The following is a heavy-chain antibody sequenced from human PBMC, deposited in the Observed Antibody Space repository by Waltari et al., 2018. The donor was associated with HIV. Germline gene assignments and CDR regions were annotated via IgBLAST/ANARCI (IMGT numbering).Heavy chain of an antibody. CDR1: GFRFSTYG. CDR3: AREGHYYGSGRFGGDY. CDR2: IWYDGSNK. D-gene: IGHD3-10*01. Sequence: QVQLVESGGGVVQPGRSLRLSCAASGFRFSTYGMHWVRQAPGKGLDWVGGIWYDGSNKYYADSVKGRLTISRDNSKNTVYLQINRLRAEDTAVYYCAREGHYYGSGRFGGDYWGQGTLVTVSS. V-gene: IGHV3-33*01. J-gene: IGHJ4*02.